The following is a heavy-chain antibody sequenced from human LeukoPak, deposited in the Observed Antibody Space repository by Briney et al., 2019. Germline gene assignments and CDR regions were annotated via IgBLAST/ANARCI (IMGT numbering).Heavy chain of an antibody. CDR2: IKKDGSEK. Sequence: GGSLRLSCTASGFTFGDYAMSWVRQAPGKGLEWVANIKKDGSEKYYADSVKGRFTISRDNVKNSLYLQMNSLRAEDTAVYYCARDISAYDWGQGTMVTVSS. CDR3: ARDISAYD. V-gene: IGHV3-7*01. J-gene: IGHJ3*01. D-gene: IGHD5-12*01. CDR1: GFTFGDYA.